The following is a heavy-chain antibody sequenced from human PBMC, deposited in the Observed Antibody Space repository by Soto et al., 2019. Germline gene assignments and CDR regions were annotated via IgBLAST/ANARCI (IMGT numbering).Heavy chain of an antibody. V-gene: IGHV1-69*13. CDR1: GGTFSSYA. CDR3: ARSPPYCGGDCYQLAYFDY. CDR2: IIPIFGTA. J-gene: IGHJ4*02. D-gene: IGHD2-21*02. Sequence: AASVKVSCKASGGTFSSYAISWVRQAPGQGLEWMGGIIPIFGTANYAQKFQGRVTITADESTSTAYMELSSLRSEDTAVYYCARSPPYCGGDCYQLAYFDYWGQGTLVTVSS.